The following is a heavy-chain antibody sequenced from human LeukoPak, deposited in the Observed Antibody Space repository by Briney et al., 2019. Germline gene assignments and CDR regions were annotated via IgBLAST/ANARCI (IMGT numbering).Heavy chain of an antibody. J-gene: IGHJ4*02. D-gene: IGHD6-19*01. CDR1: GYTFTGYY. CDR3: ATEEPAHSSGWYLSWDY. V-gene: IGHV1-2*02. CDR2: INPNSGGT. Sequence: ASVKVSCKASGYTFTGYYMHWVRQAPGQGLEWMGWINPNSGGTNYAQKFQGRVTMTRDTSISTAYMELSSLRSEDTAVYYCATEEPAHSSGWYLSWDYWGQGTLVTVSS.